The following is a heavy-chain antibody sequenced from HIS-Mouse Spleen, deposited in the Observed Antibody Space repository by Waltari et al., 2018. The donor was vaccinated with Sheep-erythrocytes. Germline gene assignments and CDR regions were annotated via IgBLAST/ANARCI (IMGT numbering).Heavy chain of an antibody. J-gene: IGHJ4*02. CDR3: AKDISRNIVVVPAAVGDY. V-gene: IGHV3-9*01. Sequence: KTLRSSSGISWNSGSIGYADSVKGRFTISRDNAKNSLYLQMNSLRAEDTALYYCAKDISRNIVVVPAAVGDYWGQGTLVTVSS. D-gene: IGHD2-2*01. CDR2: ISWNSGSI.